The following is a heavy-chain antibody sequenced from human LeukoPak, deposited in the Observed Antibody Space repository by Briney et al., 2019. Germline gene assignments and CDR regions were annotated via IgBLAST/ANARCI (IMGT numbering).Heavy chain of an antibody. J-gene: IGHJ4*02. D-gene: IGHD3-16*01. CDR1: GFSISDYY. CDR2: ITSGAGST. CDR3: TKERRGTYYAFES. Sequence: PGGSLRLSCDASGFSISDYYTSWIRQSPVKGLEWISYITSGAGSTKYADSVKGRFTISRDKAKNSVALQLNSLRPEDTAVYYCTKERRGTYYAFESWGQGTLVTVSS. V-gene: IGHV3-11*01.